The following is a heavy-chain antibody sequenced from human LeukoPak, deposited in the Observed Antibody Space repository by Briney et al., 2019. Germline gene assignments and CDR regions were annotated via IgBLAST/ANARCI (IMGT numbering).Heavy chain of an antibody. D-gene: IGHD1-14*01. CDR2: ISSDSRMI. Sequence: GGSLRLSCAVSGFTFSSFSMTWVRQAPGKGLEWVSYISSDSRMIYYADSVKGRFSISRDNAKNTLYLHMNSLRDEDTAVYYCARDHAALRYYFDYWGQGTLITVSS. CDR3: ARDHAALRYYFDY. CDR1: GFTFSSFS. J-gene: IGHJ4*02. V-gene: IGHV3-48*02.